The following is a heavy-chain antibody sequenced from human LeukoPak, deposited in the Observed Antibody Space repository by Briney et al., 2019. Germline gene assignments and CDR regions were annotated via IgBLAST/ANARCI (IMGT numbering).Heavy chain of an antibody. CDR2: ISADNGNT. D-gene: IGHD3-22*01. V-gene: IGHV1-18*01. J-gene: IGHJ4*02. CDR1: GYTFSSYG. CDR3: TTDYYYDSSGSYYTIDY. Sequence: ASVKVSCKASGYTFSSYGISWVRQAPGQGLEWMGWISADNGNTNYVQKFQGRVTMTTDTSTSTAYMELSSLRSEDTAVYYCTTDYYYDSSGSYYTIDYWGQGTLVTVSS.